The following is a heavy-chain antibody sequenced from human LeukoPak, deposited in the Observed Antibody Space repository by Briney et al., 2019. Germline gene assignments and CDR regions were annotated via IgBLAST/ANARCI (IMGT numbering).Heavy chain of an antibody. CDR2: MNPNSGNT. CDR3: ARENYDFWSGYYMGNAFDI. D-gene: IGHD3-3*01. J-gene: IGHJ3*02. Sequence: ASVKVSCKASGYTFTCYDINWVRQATGQGLEWMGWMNPNSGNTGYAQKFQGRVTITRNTSISTAYMELSSLRSEDTAVYYCARENYDFWSGYYMGNAFDIWGQGTMVTVSS. CDR1: GYTFTCYD. V-gene: IGHV1-8*03.